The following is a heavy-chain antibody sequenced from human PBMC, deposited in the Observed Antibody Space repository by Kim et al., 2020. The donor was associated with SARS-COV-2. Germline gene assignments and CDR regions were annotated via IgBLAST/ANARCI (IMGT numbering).Heavy chain of an antibody. CDR3: ARCSGGSCYTNYYYGMDV. V-gene: IGHV1-8*01. D-gene: IGHD2-15*01. J-gene: IGHJ6*02. Sequence: ASVKVSCKASGYTFTSYDINWVRQATGQGLEWMGWMNPNSGNTGYAQKFQGRVTMTRNTSISTAYMELSSLRSEDTAVYYCARCSGGSCYTNYYYGMDVWGQGTTVTVSS. CDR1: GYTFTSYD. CDR2: MNPNSGNT.